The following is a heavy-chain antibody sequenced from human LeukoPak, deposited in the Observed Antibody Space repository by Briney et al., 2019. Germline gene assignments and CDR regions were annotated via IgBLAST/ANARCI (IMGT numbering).Heavy chain of an antibody. J-gene: IGHJ4*02. CDR1: GGSISSGGYY. CDR2: IYYSGST. V-gene: IGHV4-31*03. D-gene: IGHD3-10*01. Sequence: PSQTLSLTCTVSGGSISSGGYYLSWIRQHPGKGLEWIGYIYYSGSTYYNPSLKSRVTISVDTSKNQFSLKLSSVTAADTAVYYCARGLIGYYFDYWGQGTLVTVSS. CDR3: ARGLIGYYFDY.